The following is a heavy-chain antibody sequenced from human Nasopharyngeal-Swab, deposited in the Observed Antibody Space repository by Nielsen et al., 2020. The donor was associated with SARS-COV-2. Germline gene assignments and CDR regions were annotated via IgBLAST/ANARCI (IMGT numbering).Heavy chain of an antibody. Sequence: GGSLRLSCAASGFTFDDYGMSWVRQAPGKGLEWVSGINWNGGSTGYADSVKGRFTISRDNAKNSLYLQMNSLRAEDTALYHCARGRFLEWLLWDYWGQGTLVAVSS. J-gene: IGHJ4*02. CDR3: ARGRFLEWLLWDY. CDR2: INWNGGST. CDR1: GFTFDDYG. V-gene: IGHV3-20*01. D-gene: IGHD3-3*01.